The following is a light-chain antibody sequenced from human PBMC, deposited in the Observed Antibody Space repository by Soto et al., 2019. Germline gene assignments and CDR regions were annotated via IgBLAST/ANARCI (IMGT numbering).Light chain of an antibody. V-gene: IGKV3-20*01. J-gene: IGKJ4*01. CDR3: QHYGSSLLT. Sequence: EVVVTQSPGTLSLSPGERATLSCRTSQSVSRSYLAWYQQKPGQAPKLLIFAGSSRATGVPDRFSGSGSRTDFTLTISRLEPEDFAVYYCQHYGSSLLTFGGGTKVEIK. CDR2: AGS. CDR1: QSVSRSY.